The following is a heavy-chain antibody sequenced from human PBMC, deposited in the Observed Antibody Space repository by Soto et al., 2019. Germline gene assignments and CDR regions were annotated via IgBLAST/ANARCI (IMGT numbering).Heavy chain of an antibody. Sequence: GGSLRLSCAASGFTFSSYGMHWVRQAPGKGLEWVAVISYDGSNKYYADSVKGRFTISRDNSKNTLYLQMNSLRAEDTAVYYCAKEVPYCSGGSCYSSYFDYWGQGT. CDR2: ISYDGSNK. CDR3: AKEVPYCSGGSCYSSYFDY. V-gene: IGHV3-30*18. CDR1: GFTFSSYG. J-gene: IGHJ4*02. D-gene: IGHD2-15*01.